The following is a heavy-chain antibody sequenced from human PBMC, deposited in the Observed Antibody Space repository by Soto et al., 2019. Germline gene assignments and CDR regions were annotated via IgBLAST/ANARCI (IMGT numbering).Heavy chain of an antibody. V-gene: IGHV1-2*04. CDR3: AREGGWEYVPHAFDI. J-gene: IGHJ3*02. D-gene: IGHD1-26*01. CDR2: INPNSGGT. CDR1: GYTFTGYY. Sequence: ASVKVSCKASGYTFTGYYMHWVRQAPGQGLEWMGWINPNSGGTNYAQKFQGWVTMTRDTSISTAYMELSRLRSDDTAVYYCAREGGWEYVPHAFDIWGQGTMVTVSS.